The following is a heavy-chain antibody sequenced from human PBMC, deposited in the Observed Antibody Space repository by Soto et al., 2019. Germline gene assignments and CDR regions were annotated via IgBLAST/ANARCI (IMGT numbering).Heavy chain of an antibody. D-gene: IGHD6-25*01. CDR2: ISYDGSNK. CDR1: GFTFSSYA. J-gene: IGHJ6*02. CDR3: AKGIAAAIYYYGMGV. V-gene: IGHV3-30-3*01. Sequence: GGSLRLSCAASGFTFSSYAMHWVRQAPGKGLEWVAVISYDGSNKYYADSVKGRFTISRDNSKNTLYLQMNSLRAEDTAVYYCAKGIAAAIYYYGMGVWGQRTTVTVSS.